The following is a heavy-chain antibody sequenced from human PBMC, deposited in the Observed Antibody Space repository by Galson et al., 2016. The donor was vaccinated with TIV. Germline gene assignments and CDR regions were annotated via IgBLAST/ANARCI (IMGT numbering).Heavy chain of an antibody. D-gene: IGHD3-22*01. CDR2: INIGGTT. CDR3: AKLGGGYYDSKGYYLGN. J-gene: IGHJ4*02. Sequence: SLRLSCAASGFTLTNYAMSWVRQVPGKGLEWVSLINIGGTTYYADSVKGRFTISRDSSENTLYLQMNSLRAEDTAVYYCAKLGGGYYDSKGYYLGNWGQGTLVTVSS. CDR1: GFTLTNYA. V-gene: IGHV3-23*01.